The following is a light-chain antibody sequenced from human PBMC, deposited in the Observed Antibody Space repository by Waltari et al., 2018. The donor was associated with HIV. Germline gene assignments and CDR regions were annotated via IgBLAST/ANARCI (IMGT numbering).Light chain of an antibody. J-gene: IGKJ5*01. CDR2: DAS. V-gene: IGKV1-33*01. CDR3: QQYDNLPIT. CDR1: QVITNY. Sequence: DIQMTQSPSSLSASVWDRVTITCQASQVITNYLNWYQQTPGKAPKLLIYDASNLETGVPSRFSGSGSGTDFIFTISSLQPEDFATYYCQQYDNLPITFGQGTRLEIK.